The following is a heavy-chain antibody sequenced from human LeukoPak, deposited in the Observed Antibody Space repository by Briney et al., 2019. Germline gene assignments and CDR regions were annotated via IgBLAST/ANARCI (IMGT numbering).Heavy chain of an antibody. CDR3: ARRGESTSYGDYRFDY. D-gene: IGHD4-17*01. Sequence: GGSLRLSCAASGFTFSSYAMHWVRQAPGKGLEWVAVISYDGNNKYYADSVKGRFTISRDNSKNTLFLQMNSLRAEDTAVYYCARRGESTSYGDYRFDYWGQGTLVTVSS. CDR1: GFTFSSYA. CDR2: ISYDGNNK. V-gene: IGHV3-30-3*01. J-gene: IGHJ4*02.